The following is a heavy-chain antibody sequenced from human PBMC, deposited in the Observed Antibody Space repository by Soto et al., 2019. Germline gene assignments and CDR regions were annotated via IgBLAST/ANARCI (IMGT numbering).Heavy chain of an antibody. CDR1: GFTFSSYS. J-gene: IGHJ3*02. Sequence: TGGSLRLSCAASGFTFSSYSMNWVRQAPGKGLEWVSSISSSSSYIYYADSVKGRFTISRDNAKNSLYLQMNSLRAEDTAVYYCARDGDSSSWYTTDAFDIWGQGTMVTVS. CDR3: ARDGDSSSWYTTDAFDI. CDR2: ISSSSSYI. V-gene: IGHV3-21*01. D-gene: IGHD6-13*01.